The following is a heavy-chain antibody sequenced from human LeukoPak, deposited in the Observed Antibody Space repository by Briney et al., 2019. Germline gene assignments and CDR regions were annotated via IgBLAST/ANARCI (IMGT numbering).Heavy chain of an antibody. D-gene: IGHD1-26*01. CDR1: GGSISSYY. CDR2: TYTSGST. V-gene: IGHV4-4*07. Sequence: SETLSLTCTVSGGSISSYYWSWIQQPAGKGLEWIRRTYTSGSTNYNPSLKSRVTMSVDTSKNQFSLKLSSVTAADTAVYYCARVAVGATETLYYYYYMDVWGKGTTVTISS. J-gene: IGHJ6*03. CDR3: ARVAVGATETLYYYYYMDV.